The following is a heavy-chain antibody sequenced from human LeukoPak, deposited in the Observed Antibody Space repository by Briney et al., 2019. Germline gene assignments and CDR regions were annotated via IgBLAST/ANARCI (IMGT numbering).Heavy chain of an antibody. CDR1: GGSFSGYY. CDR3: ARAIVDIVVVVAASAFDI. D-gene: IGHD2-15*01. CDR2: IYYSGST. Sequence: PSETLSLTCAVYGGSFSGYYWSWIRQPPGKGLEWIGYIYYSGSTNYNPSLKSRVTISVDTSKNQFSLKLSSVTAADTAVYYCARAIVDIVVVVAASAFDIWGQGTMVTVSS. V-gene: IGHV4-59*01. J-gene: IGHJ3*02.